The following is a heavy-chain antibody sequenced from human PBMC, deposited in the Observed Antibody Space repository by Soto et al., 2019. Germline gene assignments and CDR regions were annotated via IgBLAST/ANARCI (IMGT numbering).Heavy chain of an antibody. CDR3: ARDSSSWYLHNWFDP. V-gene: IGHV3-33*01. CDR1: GFTFSSYG. J-gene: IGHJ5*02. CDR2: IWYDGSNK. D-gene: IGHD6-13*01. Sequence: QVQLVESGGGVVQPGRSLRLSCAASGFTFSSYGMHWVRQAPGKGLEWVAVIWYDGSNKYYADSVKGRFTISRDNSKNKLYLQMNSLRAEDTAVYYCARDSSSWYLHNWFDPWGQGTLVTVSS.